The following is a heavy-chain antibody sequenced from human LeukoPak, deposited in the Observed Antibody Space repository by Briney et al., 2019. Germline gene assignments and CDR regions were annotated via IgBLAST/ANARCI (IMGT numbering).Heavy chain of an antibody. V-gene: IGHV1-2*02. CDR1: GYTFTGYY. D-gene: IGHD2-8*01. Sequence: GASVKVSCKASGYTFTGYYMHWVRQAPGQGLEWMGWINPNSGGANYAQKFQGRVTMTRDTSISTAYMELSRLRSDDTAVYYCARSRMVYATHDYWGQGTLVTVSS. CDR2: INPNSGGA. CDR3: ARSRMVYATHDY. J-gene: IGHJ4*02.